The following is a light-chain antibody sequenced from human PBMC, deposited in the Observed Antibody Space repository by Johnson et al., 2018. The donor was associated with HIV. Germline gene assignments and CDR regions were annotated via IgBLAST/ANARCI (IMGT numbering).Light chain of an antibody. Sequence: QSVLTQPPSVSAAPGQKVTISCSGSSSNIGSNFVSWYQQLPGKAPKLLIYDNNKRPSGIPDRFSGSKSGTSATLAITGLQTGDEADYYCGTWDTSLGAQYVFGTGTKVTVL. CDR3: GTWDTSLGAQYV. CDR2: DNN. V-gene: IGLV1-51*01. J-gene: IGLJ1*01. CDR1: SSNIGSNF.